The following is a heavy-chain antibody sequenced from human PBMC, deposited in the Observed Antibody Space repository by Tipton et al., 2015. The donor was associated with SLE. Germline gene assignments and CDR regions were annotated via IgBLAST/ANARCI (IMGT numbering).Heavy chain of an antibody. D-gene: IGHD1-1*01. CDR2: IYHGGST. J-gene: IGHJ4*02. CDR1: GVSISSSGYA. CDR3: ARGVLRPFDY. V-gene: IGHV4-30-2*01. Sequence: TLSLTCAVSGVSISSSGYAWGWIRQAPGKGLEWIGYIYHGGSTNYNPSLKSRVTISVDTSKNQFSLKLSSVTAADTAVYYCARGVLRPFDYWGQGTLVTVSS.